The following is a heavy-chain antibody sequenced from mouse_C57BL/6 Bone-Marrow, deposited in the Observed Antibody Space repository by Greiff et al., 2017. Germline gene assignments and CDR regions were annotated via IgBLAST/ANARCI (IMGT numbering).Heavy chain of an antibody. CDR1: GYTFTSYW. Sequence: QVQLQQPGAELVMPGASVKLSCKASGYTFTSYWMHWVKQRPGQGLEWIGEIDPSESYTNYNQKFKGKSTLTVDKSSSTAYMQLSSLTSEDSAVYYCARDYDYVVSFAYWGQGTLVTVSA. CDR3: ARDYDYVVSFAY. CDR2: IDPSESYT. D-gene: IGHD2-4*01. V-gene: IGHV1-69*01. J-gene: IGHJ3*01.